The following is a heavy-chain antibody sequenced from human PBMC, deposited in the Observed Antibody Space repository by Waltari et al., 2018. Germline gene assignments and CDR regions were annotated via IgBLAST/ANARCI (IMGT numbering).Heavy chain of an antibody. D-gene: IGHD2-8*01. CDR3: ARVVLDGGAFDI. CDR2: MNPSSGNT. Sequence: QVQLVQSGAEVKKPGASVKVSCKASGYTFTSYDINWVRQATGQGLEWMGWMNPSSGNTGYAQTFQGRVTMTRNTSISTAYMELSSLISEDTAVYYCARVVLDGGAFDIWGQGTMVTVSS. J-gene: IGHJ3*02. V-gene: IGHV1-8*01. CDR1: GYTFTSYD.